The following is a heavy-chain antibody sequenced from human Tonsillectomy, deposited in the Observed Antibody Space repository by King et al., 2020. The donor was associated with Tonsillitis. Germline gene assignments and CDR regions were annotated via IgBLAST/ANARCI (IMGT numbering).Heavy chain of an antibody. D-gene: IGHD3-9*01. CDR2: ISGSGGST. CDR1: GFTFSSYA. J-gene: IGHJ4*02. Sequence: VQLVQSGGGLVQPGGSLRLSCAASGFTFSSYAMSWVRQAPGKGLEWVSAISGSGGSTYYADSVKVRFTISRDNSKNTLYLQMNSLRAEDTAVYYCAKDHYDWDPLGWAFDYWGQGTLVTVSS. CDR3: AKDHYDWDPLGWAFDY. V-gene: IGHV3-23*04.